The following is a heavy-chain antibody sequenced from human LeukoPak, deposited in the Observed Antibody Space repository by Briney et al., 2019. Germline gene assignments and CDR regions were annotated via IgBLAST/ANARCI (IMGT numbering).Heavy chain of an antibody. Sequence: GASVKVSCKASGYTFTTYDINWVRQASGQGPEWMGWMNPNSGNTGYAQKFQGRVTITRNTSISTAYMELSSLRSEDTAVYYCARDRSYSSSSSIYYWGQGTLVTVSS. CDR3: ARDRSYSSSSSIYY. V-gene: IGHV1-8*03. D-gene: IGHD6-13*01. J-gene: IGHJ4*02. CDR2: MNPNSGNT. CDR1: GYTFTTYD.